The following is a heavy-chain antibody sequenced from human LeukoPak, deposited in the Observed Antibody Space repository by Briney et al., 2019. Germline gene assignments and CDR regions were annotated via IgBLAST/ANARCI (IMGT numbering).Heavy chain of an antibody. CDR3: ARDGREAAGYYYYYMDV. Sequence: PGGSLRLSCAASGFTFSSYAMHWVRQAPGKGLEWVAVISYDGSNKYYADSVKGRFTISRDNSKNTLYLQMNSLRAEDTAVYYCARDGREAAGYYYYYMDVWGKGTTVTVSS. V-gene: IGHV3-30-3*01. D-gene: IGHD6-13*01. CDR2: ISYDGSNK. J-gene: IGHJ6*03. CDR1: GFTFSSYA.